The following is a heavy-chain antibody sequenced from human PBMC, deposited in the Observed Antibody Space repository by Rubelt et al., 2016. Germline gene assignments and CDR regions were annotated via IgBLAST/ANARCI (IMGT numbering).Heavy chain of an antibody. CDR3: ARGYGGLQGAFDY. V-gene: IGHV4-34*01. J-gene: IGHJ4*02. Sequence: QLQLQESGPGLVKPSETLSLTCTVYGGSFSGYYWSWIRQPPGKGLEWIGEINHSGSTNSTPSLKSRVTISVDTSTNQFSLKLRSVTAADTAVDYCARGYGGLQGAFDYWGQGILVTVSS. CDR1: GGSFSGYY. CDR2: INHSGST. D-gene: IGHD3-10*01.